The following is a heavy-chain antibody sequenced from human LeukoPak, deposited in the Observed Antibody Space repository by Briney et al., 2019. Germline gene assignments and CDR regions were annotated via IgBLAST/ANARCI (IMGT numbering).Heavy chain of an antibody. D-gene: IGHD5-12*01. CDR1: GLTFSSYS. J-gene: IGHJ3*02. CDR3: AREASGYTFDI. CDR2: ISSSSSYI. V-gene: IGHV3-21*01. Sequence: GGSLRLSCAASGLTFSSYSMNWVRQAPGKGLEWVSSISSSSSYIYYADSVKGRFTISRDNAKNSLHLQMNSLRAEDTAVYYCAREASGYTFDIWGQGTMVTVSS.